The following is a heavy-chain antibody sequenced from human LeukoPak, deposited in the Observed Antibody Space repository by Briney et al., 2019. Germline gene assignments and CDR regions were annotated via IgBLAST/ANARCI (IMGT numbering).Heavy chain of an antibody. D-gene: IGHD3-22*01. J-gene: IGHJ5*02. CDR2: INPSGGST. Sequence: ASVKVSCKASGGTFSSYAISWVRQAPGQGLEWMGIINPSGGSTSYAQKFQGRVTMTRDTSTSTVYMELSSLRSEDTAVYYCARGSFMIVVVPPAGDWFDPWGQGTLVTVSS. CDR3: ARGSFMIVVVPPAGDWFDP. V-gene: IGHV1-46*03. CDR1: GGTFSSYA.